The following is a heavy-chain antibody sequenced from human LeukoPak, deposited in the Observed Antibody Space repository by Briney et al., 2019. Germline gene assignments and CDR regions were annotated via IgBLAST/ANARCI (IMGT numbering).Heavy chain of an antibody. J-gene: IGHJ4*02. CDR3: AREGTDYYDSSGCLDY. V-gene: IGHV1-2*02. Sequence: GASVKVSCKASGCTFTGYYMHWVRQAPGQGLEWMGWINPNSGGTNYAQKFQGRVTMTRDTSISTAYMELSRLRSDDTAVYYCAREGTDYYDSSGCLDYWGQGTLVTVSS. CDR1: GCTFTGYY. CDR2: INPNSGGT. D-gene: IGHD3-22*01.